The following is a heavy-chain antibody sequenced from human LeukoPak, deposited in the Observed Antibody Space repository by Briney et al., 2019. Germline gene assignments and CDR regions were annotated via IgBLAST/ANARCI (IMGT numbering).Heavy chain of an antibody. V-gene: IGHV3-48*01. CDR2: ISSSSSTI. D-gene: IGHD5-12*01. CDR3: ARVKNIVATD. J-gene: IGHJ4*02. Sequence: GGSLRLSCAASGLTFSSYSMNWVRQAPGKGLEWVSYISSSSSTIYYADSVKGRFTISRDNAKNSLYLQMNSLRAEDTAVYYCARVKNIVATDWGQGTLVTVSS. CDR1: GLTFSSYS.